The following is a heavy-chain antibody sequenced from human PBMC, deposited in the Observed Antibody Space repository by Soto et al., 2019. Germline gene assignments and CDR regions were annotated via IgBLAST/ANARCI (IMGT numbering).Heavy chain of an antibody. Sequence: ASVKVSCRVSGYTLTELSMHWVRQAPGKGLEWMGGFDPEDGETIYAQKFQGRVTMTEDTSTDTAYMELSSLRSEDTAVYYCATDRFGILDRVFDYCGQGTLVAVSS. CDR1: GYTLTELS. D-gene: IGHD3-3*01. CDR3: ATDRFGILDRVFDY. CDR2: FDPEDGET. J-gene: IGHJ4*02. V-gene: IGHV1-24*01.